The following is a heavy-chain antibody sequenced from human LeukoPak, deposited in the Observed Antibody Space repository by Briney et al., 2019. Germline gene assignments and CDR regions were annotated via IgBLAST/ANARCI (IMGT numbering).Heavy chain of an antibody. J-gene: IGHJ6*02. D-gene: IGHD4-11*01. CDR3: AKALYDYSNYYYYYYGMDV. CDR1: GFTFSSYA. V-gene: IGHV3-23*01. CDR2: ISGSGGST. Sequence: GGSLRLSCAASGFTFSSYAMSWVRQAPGKGLEWVSAISGSGGSTYYADSVKGRFTISRDNSKNTLYLQTNSLRAEDTAVYYCAKALYDYSNYYYYYYGMDVWGQGTTVTVSS.